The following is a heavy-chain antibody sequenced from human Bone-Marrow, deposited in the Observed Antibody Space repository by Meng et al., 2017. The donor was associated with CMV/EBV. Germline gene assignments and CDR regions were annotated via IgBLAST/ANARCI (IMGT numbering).Heavy chain of an antibody. J-gene: IGHJ4*02. V-gene: IGHV1-2*02. CDR1: GYTFTGYY. CDR2: INPNSGGT. CDR3: ARVPWNLELLLNY. D-gene: IGHD3-10*01. Sequence: ASVKVSCKASGYTFTGYYMHWVRQAPGQGLEWMGWINPNSGGTNYAQKFQGRVIMTRDTSISTAYMELSSLRSDDTAVYYCARVPWNLELLLNYWGQGTLVTVSS.